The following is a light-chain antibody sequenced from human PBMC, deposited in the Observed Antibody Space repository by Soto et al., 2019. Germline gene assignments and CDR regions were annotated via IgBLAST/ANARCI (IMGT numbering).Light chain of an antibody. V-gene: IGKV1-39*01. Sequence: DIQMTQSPSSLSASVGDRVTITCRASENIPGYLNWFQQKPGKAPKLLIYAASSLQSGVPSRFSGSGSGTDFTLTISNLHPEDFATYYCQQTYNVPRTFGQGTKVEIK. J-gene: IGKJ1*01. CDR3: QQTYNVPRT. CDR2: AAS. CDR1: ENIPGY.